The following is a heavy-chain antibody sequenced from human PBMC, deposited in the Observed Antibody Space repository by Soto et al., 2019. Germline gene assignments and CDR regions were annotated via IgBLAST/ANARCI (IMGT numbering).Heavy chain of an antibody. Sequence: ASVKVSCKASGYTFTSYGINWVRRAPGRGLEWMGWINPGNGNTKYSQQFQGRVIIDRDTSASTAYMELSSLRSEDTAVYHCARGGYFDSSNYLAYWGLGTLVTVSS. J-gene: IGHJ4*02. CDR1: GYTFTSYG. D-gene: IGHD3-22*01. CDR2: INPGNGNT. CDR3: ARGGYFDSSNYLAY. V-gene: IGHV1-3*01.